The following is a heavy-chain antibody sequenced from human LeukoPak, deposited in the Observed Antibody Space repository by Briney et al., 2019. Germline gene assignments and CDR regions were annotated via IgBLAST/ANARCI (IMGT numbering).Heavy chain of an antibody. D-gene: IGHD3-22*01. CDR2: IIPIFGTA. CDR3: ARDFYYDSSGYYYPDAFDI. V-gene: IGHV1-69*13. Sequence: SVKVSCKASGYTFTSYDISWVRQAPGQGLEWMGGIIPIFGTANYAQKFQGRVTITADESTSTAYMELSSLRSEDTAVYYCARDFYYDSSGYYYPDAFDIWGQGTMVTVSS. CDR1: GYTFTSYD. J-gene: IGHJ3*02.